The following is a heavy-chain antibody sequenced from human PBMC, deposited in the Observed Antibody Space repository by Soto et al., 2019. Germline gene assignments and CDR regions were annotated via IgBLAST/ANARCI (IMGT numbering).Heavy chain of an antibody. D-gene: IGHD2-2*01. Sequence: QVQLQESGPGLVKPSGTLSLTCAVSGGSISSSNCWSWGRQPPGKGLEWIGEIYHSGSTNYNPSLKSRVTISVDKFKNQFSMKRSSVTAADTAVYYGASLPATSDFDYWGQGTLVTVSS. CDR2: IYHSGST. CDR1: GGSISSSNC. J-gene: IGHJ4*02. CDR3: ASLPATSDFDY. V-gene: IGHV4-4*02.